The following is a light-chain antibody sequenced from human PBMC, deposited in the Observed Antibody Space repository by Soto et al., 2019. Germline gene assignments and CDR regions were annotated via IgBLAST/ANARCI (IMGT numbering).Light chain of an antibody. CDR3: YSDVGSIS. CDR1: SSDVGSHNF. Sequence: QSALTQPASGSGAPGQSITISCTGTSSDVGSHNFVSWYQQHPGKAPEVRIYQVTKGPSGVSNRFSGSKSGNTASLTISGLQAEDEADYYRYSDVGSISFGGGTKLTVL. J-gene: IGLJ2*01. V-gene: IGLV2-23*02. CDR2: QVT.